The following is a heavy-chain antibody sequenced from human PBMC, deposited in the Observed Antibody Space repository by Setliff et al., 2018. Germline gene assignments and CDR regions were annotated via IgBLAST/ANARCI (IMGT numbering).Heavy chain of an antibody. D-gene: IGHD1-1*01. CDR2: IYSGGTT. Sequence: ETLSLPCTVSGGSISSGGYYWAWIRQPPGKGLEWIGRIYSGGTTYYNSSLKSRVTISVDTSKSQFSLRLNSVTAADTAVYYCARTGTYRYFDYWGRGTLVTVSS. CDR1: GGSISSGGYY. V-gene: IGHV4-39*01. CDR3: ARTGTYRYFDY. J-gene: IGHJ4*02.